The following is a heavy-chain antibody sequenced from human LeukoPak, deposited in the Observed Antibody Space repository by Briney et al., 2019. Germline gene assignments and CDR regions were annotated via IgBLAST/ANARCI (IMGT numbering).Heavy chain of an antibody. CDR2: ISSSSSYI. Sequence: PGGSLRLSCAASGFTFSSYSMNWVRQAPGKGLEWVSSISSSSSYIYYADSVKGRFTIFRDNAKNSLYLQMNSLRAEDAAVYYCAKAPVTTCRGAYCYPFDYWGQGTLVTVSS. V-gene: IGHV3-21*04. J-gene: IGHJ4*02. CDR1: GFTFSSYS. CDR3: AKAPVTTCRGAYCYPFDY. D-gene: IGHD2-21*01.